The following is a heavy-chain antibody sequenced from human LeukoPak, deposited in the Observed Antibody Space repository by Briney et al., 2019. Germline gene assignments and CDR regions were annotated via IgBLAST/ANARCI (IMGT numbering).Heavy chain of an antibody. CDR1: GFTFSNFG. D-gene: IGHD6-6*01. Sequence: GGSLGLSCTATGFTFSNFGMAWVRQAPGQGLEWVSTISGSGGNMYQADSVKGRFTISRDNSRSTLYLQMNSLRAEDTAVYYCAKDAGPQQLVFFDSWGQGTLVTVSS. CDR3: AKDAGPQQLVFFDS. V-gene: IGHV3-23*01. J-gene: IGHJ4*02. CDR2: ISGSGGNM.